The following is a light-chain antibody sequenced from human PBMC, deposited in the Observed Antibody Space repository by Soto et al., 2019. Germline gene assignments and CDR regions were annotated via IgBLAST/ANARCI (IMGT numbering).Light chain of an antibody. CDR1: QGISHY. CDR2: GAS. V-gene: IGKV1-27*01. Sequence: DIQRTQSPSSLSAYLGDRVTITCRASQGISHYLAWYQQKPGRLPKLLLFGASTLQSGVPARFSGSGSGTLFTLTINGLLPEDVATYYCQKYDRAPFTFGPGTKVDFK. CDR3: QKYDRAPFT. J-gene: IGKJ3*01.